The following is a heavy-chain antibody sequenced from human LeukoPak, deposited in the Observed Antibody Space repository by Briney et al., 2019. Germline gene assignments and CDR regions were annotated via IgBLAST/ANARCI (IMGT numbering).Heavy chain of an antibody. J-gene: IGHJ3*02. CDR2: IYTSGST. D-gene: IGHD3-22*01. Sequence: PSETLSLTCTVSGGSISSGSYYWSWIRQPAGKGLEWIGRIYTSGSTNYNPSLKSRVTISVDTPKNQFSLKLSSVTAADTAVYYRARATYYYDSSGRTDAFDIWGQGTMVTVSS. CDR3: ARATYYYDSSGRTDAFDI. CDR1: GGSISSGSYY. V-gene: IGHV4-61*02.